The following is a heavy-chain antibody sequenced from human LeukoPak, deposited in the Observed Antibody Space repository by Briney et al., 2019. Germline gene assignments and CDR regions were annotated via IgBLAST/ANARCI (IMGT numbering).Heavy chain of an antibody. CDR3: ARARYVDGWFDP. Sequence: SETLSLTCTVSGGSISSYYWSWIRQPPGKGLEWIGEINHSGSTNYNPSLKSRVTISVDTSKNQFSLKLSSVTAADTAVYYCARARYVDGWFDPWGQGTLVTVSS. CDR1: GGSISSYY. V-gene: IGHV4-34*01. J-gene: IGHJ5*02. D-gene: IGHD1-1*01. CDR2: INHSGST.